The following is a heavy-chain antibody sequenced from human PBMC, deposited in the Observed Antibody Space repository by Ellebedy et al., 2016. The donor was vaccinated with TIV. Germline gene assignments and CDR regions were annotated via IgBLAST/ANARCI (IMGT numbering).Heavy chain of an antibody. D-gene: IGHD3-10*01. CDR2: IIPIFGTA. CDR3: ARVVNSMVRGVIDYFDY. J-gene: IGHJ4*02. Sequence: SVKVSCXASGGTFSSYAISWVRQAPGQGLEWMGGIIPIFGTANYAQKFQGRVTITADKSTSTAYMELSSLRSEDTAVYYCARVVNSMVRGVIDYFDYWGQGTLVTVSS. V-gene: IGHV1-69*06. CDR1: GGTFSSYA.